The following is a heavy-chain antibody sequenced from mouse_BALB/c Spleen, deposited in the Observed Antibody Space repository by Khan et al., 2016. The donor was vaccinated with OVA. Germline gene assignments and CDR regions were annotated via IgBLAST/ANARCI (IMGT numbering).Heavy chain of an antibody. D-gene: IGHD2-12*01. J-gene: IGHJ3*01. CDR2: IIYTGYT. CDR3: ARSTYRYAFVY. CDR1: GDSITSGY. Sequence: EVQLQESGPSLVKPSQTLSLTCSVTGDSITSGYWNWIRKFPGNKLEYMGYIIYTGYTYYNQSLKSRISIMRHTSKNQYYLQLSSVTDEDTATYYCARSTYRYAFVYWGQGTLVTVSA. V-gene: IGHV3-8*02.